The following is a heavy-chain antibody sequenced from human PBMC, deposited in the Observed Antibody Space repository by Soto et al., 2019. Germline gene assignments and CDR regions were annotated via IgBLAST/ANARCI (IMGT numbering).Heavy chain of an antibody. J-gene: IGHJ4*02. CDR3: ARGKGKPRYMSRGGVAAAGNLFYY. D-gene: IGHD6-13*01. V-gene: IGHV4-59*12. Sequence: SETLSLTCTVSGGSIRRYCWTWIRQPPGEGLEWIGCICNSGTTNYNPSLKSRVTISIDRSKNQFSLKLSSVTAADTAVYYCARGKGKPRYMSRGGVAAAGNLFYYWGQGTLVTVSS. CDR2: ICNSGTT. CDR1: GGSIRRYC.